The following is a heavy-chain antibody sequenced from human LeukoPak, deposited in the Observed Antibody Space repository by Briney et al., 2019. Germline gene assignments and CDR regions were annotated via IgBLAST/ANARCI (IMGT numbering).Heavy chain of an antibody. V-gene: IGHV4-31*03. CDR3: ARDHWYRGVTIVRYFDY. D-gene: IGHD3-16*02. Sequence: PSETLSLTCTVSGGSISSGRYYWNWIRQHPGKGLEWIGYIYYSGSTYYNPSLKSRVTISVDTSKNQFSLKLSSVTAADTAVYYCARDHWYRGVTIVRYFDYWAQGTLVTVSS. CDR2: IYYSGST. CDR1: GGSISSGRYY. J-gene: IGHJ4*02.